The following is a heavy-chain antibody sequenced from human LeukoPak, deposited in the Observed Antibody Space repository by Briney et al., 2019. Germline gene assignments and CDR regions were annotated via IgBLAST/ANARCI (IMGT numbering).Heavy chain of an antibody. D-gene: IGHD6-13*01. Sequence: PGGSLRLSCAASGFTFSSYSMNWVRQAPGKGLEWVSSISSSSSYIYYADSVKGRFTISRDNAKNSLYLQMNSLRAEDTAVYYCARDHPAAGMSDYWGQGTLVTVSS. CDR2: ISSSSSYI. J-gene: IGHJ4*02. V-gene: IGHV3-21*01. CDR1: GFTFSSYS. CDR3: ARDHPAAGMSDY.